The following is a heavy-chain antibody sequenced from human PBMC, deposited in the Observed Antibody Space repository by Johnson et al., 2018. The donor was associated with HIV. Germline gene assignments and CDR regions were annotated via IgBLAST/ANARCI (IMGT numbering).Heavy chain of an antibody. CDR1: GFTVSSNY. J-gene: IGHJ3*01. Sequence: VQLVESGGGLIQPGGSLRHSCAASGFTVSSNYMTWVRQAPGKGLEWVSVIFSGGSTYYADSVKGRFTISRDNSKNTLHLQMNSLRAEDTAVYYCAKDITPYSGAFDFWGQGTMVTVSS. V-gene: IGHV3-53*01. CDR3: AKDITPYSGAFDF. CDR2: IFSGGST. D-gene: IGHD3-10*01.